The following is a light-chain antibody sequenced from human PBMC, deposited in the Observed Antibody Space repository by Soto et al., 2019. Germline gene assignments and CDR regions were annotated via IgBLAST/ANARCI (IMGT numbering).Light chain of an antibody. CDR2: EVS. CDR1: SSDVGGYNY. J-gene: IGLJ2*01. Sequence: QSALTQPASVSGSPGQSITISCTGTSSDVGGYNYVSWYQQHPGKAPKLMISEVSNRPSGISNRFSGSKSGNTASLTISGLQAEDEAEYYCSSYSSITSVVFGGGTKVTVL. CDR3: SSYSSITSVV. V-gene: IGLV2-14*01.